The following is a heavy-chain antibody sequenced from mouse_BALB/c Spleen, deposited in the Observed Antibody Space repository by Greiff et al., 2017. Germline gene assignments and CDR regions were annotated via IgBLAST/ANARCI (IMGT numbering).Heavy chain of an antibody. V-gene: IGHV1-87*01. CDR3: AKITSLDY. Sequence: QVQLQQSGAELVRPGASVKLSCKASGYTFTSYWMQWVKQRPGQGLEWIGAIYPGDGDTRYTQKFKGKATLTADNSSSTAYMQLSSLASEDSAVYYCAKITSLDYWGQGTTLTVSA. D-gene: IGHD1-1*01. J-gene: IGHJ2*01. CDR2: IYPGDGDT. CDR1: GYTFTSYW.